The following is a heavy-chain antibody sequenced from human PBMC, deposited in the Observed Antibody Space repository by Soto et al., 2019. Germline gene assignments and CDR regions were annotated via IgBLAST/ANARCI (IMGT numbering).Heavy chain of an antibody. CDR2: IYYSGST. Sequence: SETLSLTCTVSGGSISSGDYYWSWIRQPPGKGLEWIGYIYYSGSTYYNPSLKSRVTISVDTSKNQFSLKLSSVTAADTAVYYCARVRYYYDSSGYRHQRAFDIWGQGTMVTVSS. CDR1: GGSISSGDYY. V-gene: IGHV4-30-4*01. J-gene: IGHJ3*02. CDR3: ARVRYYYDSSGYRHQRAFDI. D-gene: IGHD3-22*01.